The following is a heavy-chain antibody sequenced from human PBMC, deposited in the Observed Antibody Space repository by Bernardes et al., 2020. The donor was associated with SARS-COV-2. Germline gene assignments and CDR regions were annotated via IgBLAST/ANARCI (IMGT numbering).Heavy chain of an antibody. J-gene: IGHJ4*02. CDR3: ARDPAPSTYYYDSSGFPSFDY. V-gene: IGHV1-2*02. CDR2: INPNSGGT. Sequence: ASVKVSCKVSGYTFTGYYMHWVRQAPGQGLEWMGWINPNSGGTNYAQKFQGRVTMTRDTSISTAYMELSRLRSDDTAVYYCARDPAPSTYYYDSSGFPSFDYWGQGTLVTVSS. CDR1: GYTFTGYY. D-gene: IGHD3-22*01.